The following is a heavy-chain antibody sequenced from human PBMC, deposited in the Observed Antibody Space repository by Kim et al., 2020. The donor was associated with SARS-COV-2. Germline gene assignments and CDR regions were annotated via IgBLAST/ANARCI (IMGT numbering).Heavy chain of an antibody. CDR1: GGSFSGYY. CDR2: INHSGST. J-gene: IGHJ1*01. Sequence: SETLSLTCAVYGGSFSGYYWSWIRQPPGKGLEWIGEINHSGSTNYNPSLKSRVTISVDTSKNQFSLKLSSVTAADTAVYYCARALPYYYGSGRYYNEWG. V-gene: IGHV4-34*01. D-gene: IGHD3-10*01. CDR3: ARALPYYYGSGRYYNE.